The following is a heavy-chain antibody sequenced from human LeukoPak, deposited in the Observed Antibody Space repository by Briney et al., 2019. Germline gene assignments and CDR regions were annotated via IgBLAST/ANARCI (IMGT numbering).Heavy chain of an antibody. D-gene: IGHD2-15*01. V-gene: IGHV1-3*01. CDR3: AKDRGGSGDFDY. CDR1: GYIFPSYV. Sequence: ASVKVSCKASGYIFPSYVIHWLRQVPGQRFEWMGWIKPDNGDTEYSQKFQGRVTFTRDTSASTAYMELSSLTSEDTAVYYCAKDRGGSGDFDYWGQGSLVTVSS. CDR2: IKPDNGDT. J-gene: IGHJ4*02.